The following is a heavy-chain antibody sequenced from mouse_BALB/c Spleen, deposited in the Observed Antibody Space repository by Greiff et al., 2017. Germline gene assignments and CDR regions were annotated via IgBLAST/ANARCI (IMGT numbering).Heavy chain of an antibody. CDR2: IYWDDDK. CDR3: ARRAFITTVRDYFDD. Sequence: QVTLKESGPGILQPSQTLSLTCSFSGFSLSTSGMGVSWIRQPSGKGLEWLAHIYWDDDKRYNPSLKSRLTISKDTSRNQVFLKITSVDTADTATYYCARRAFITTVRDYFDDWGQGTTLTVSS. V-gene: IGHV8-12*01. CDR1: GFSLSTSGMG. J-gene: IGHJ2*01. D-gene: IGHD1-1*01.